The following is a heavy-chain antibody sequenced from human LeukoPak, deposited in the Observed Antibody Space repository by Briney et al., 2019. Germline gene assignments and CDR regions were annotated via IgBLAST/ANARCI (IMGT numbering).Heavy chain of an antibody. J-gene: IGHJ4*02. CDR2: TYYSGGT. CDR3: ARLRNKYDTSGYYPFDY. Sequence: SETLSLTCTVSGGSIISGGYYWSWIRQHPGKGLEWIGYTYYSGGTNYNPSLKSRVTILVDTSKNQISLKLSSVTAADTAVYHCARLRNKYDTSGYYPFDYWGQGTLVTVSS. V-gene: IGHV4-61*08. CDR1: GGSIISGGYY. D-gene: IGHD3-22*01.